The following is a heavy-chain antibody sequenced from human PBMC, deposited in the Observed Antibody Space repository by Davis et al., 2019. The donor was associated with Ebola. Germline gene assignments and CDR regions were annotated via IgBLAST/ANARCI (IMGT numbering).Heavy chain of an antibody. Sequence: GESLKISCTASGFTFGDYAMSWVRQAPGKGLEWVGFIRGKAYGGTTEYAASVKGRFTISRDDSKSIAYLQMNSLKTEDTAVYYCTRRPSGSSEIDYWGQGTLVTVSS. V-gene: IGHV3-49*04. CDR2: IRGKAYGGTT. CDR1: GFTFGDYA. D-gene: IGHD2-15*01. CDR3: TRRPSGSSEIDY. J-gene: IGHJ4*02.